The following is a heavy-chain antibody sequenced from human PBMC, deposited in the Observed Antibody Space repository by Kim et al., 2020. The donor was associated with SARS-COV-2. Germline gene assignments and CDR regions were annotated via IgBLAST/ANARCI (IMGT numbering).Heavy chain of an antibody. CDR1: GGSISSGDYY. CDR3: ARWEDDSSGFDY. D-gene: IGHD3-22*01. J-gene: IGHJ4*02. CDR2: IYYSGST. V-gene: IGHV4-30-4*01. Sequence: SETLSLTCTVSGGSISSGDYYWSWIRQPPGKGLEWIGYIYYSGSTYYNPSLKSRVTISVDTSKNQFSLKLSSVTAADTAVYYCARWEDDSSGFDYWGQGTLVTVSS.